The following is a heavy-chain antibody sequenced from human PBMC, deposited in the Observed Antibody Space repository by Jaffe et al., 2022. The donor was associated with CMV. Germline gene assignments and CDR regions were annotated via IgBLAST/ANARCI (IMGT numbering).Heavy chain of an antibody. D-gene: IGHD2-2*01. CDR3: ARDSPIVVVPAAMDRSRRGFGGRRRWYFDL. CDR2: IKQDGSEK. V-gene: IGHV3-7*03. J-gene: IGHJ2*01. Sequence: EVQLVESGGGLVQPGGSLRLSCAASGFTFSSYWMSWVRQAPGKGLEWVANIKQDGSEKYYVDSVKGRFTISRDNAKNSLYLQMNSLRAEDTAVYYCARDSPIVVVPAAMDRSRRGFGGRRRWYFDLWGRGTLVTVSS. CDR1: GFTFSSYW.